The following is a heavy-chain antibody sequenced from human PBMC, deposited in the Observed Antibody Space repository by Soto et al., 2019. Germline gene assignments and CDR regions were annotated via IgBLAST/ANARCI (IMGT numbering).Heavy chain of an antibody. D-gene: IGHD3-3*01. V-gene: IGHV3-7*01. CDR3: ARVRFLDYYYYHYMDV. J-gene: IGHJ6*03. CDR1: GFTFSSYW. CDR2: IKQDGSEK. Sequence: PGGSLRLSCAASGFTFSSYWMSWVRQAPGKGLEWVANIKQDGSEKYYVDSVKGRFTISRDNAKNSLYLQMNSLRAEDTAVYYCARVRFLDYYYYHYMDVWGKGTTVTVSS.